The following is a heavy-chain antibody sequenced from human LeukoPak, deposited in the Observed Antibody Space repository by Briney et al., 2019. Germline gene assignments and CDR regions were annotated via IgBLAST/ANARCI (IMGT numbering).Heavy chain of an antibody. CDR2: ISAYNGNT. Sequence: GASVKVSCKASGYTFTSYGISWVRQAPGQGLEWMGWISAYNGNTNYAQKLQGRVTMTTDTSTSTAYMELRSLRSDDTAVYYCASRRWELLDDAFDIWGQGTMVTVSS. V-gene: IGHV1-18*01. D-gene: IGHD1-26*01. J-gene: IGHJ3*02. CDR1: GYTFTSYG. CDR3: ASRRWELLDDAFDI.